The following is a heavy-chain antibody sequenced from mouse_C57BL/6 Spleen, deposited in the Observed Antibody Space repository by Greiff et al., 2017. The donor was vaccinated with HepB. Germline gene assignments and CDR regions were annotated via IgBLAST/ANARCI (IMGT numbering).Heavy chain of an antibody. CDR3: ACYYGNYGAMDY. J-gene: IGHJ4*01. CDR2: IYPRSGNT. V-gene: IGHV1-81*01. Sequence: VRLQQSGAELARPGASVKLSCKASGYTFTSYGISWVKQRTGQGLEWIGEIYPRSGNTYYNEKFKGKATLTADKSSSTAYMELRSLTSEDSAVYFCACYYGNYGAMDYWGQGTSVTVSS. CDR1: GYTFTSYG. D-gene: IGHD2-1*01.